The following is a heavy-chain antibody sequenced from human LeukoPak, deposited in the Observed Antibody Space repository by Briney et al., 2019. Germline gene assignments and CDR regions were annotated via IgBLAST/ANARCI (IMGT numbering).Heavy chain of an antibody. D-gene: IGHD2-2*03. CDR2: ITATGAI. CDR1: GSTFSRYD. J-gene: IGHJ3*01. V-gene: IGHV3-13*01. Sequence: GGCLRLSCAASGSTFSRYDMHWVRQATGKGLEWVSAITATGAIYYADSVKGRFTLSGDSVKDSLYLQMNSLRAGDTAVYYCVRVDRPLHAFDLWGQGTMVTVSS. CDR3: VRVDRPLHAFDL.